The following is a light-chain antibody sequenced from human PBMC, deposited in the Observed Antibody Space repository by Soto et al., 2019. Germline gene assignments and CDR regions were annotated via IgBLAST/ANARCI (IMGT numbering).Light chain of an antibody. J-gene: IGKJ1*01. CDR3: QQYDNWPQM. V-gene: IGKV3-15*01. CDR2: GAS. CDR1: QSVSSD. Sequence: EIVMTQSPATLSVSPGERATLSCRASQSVSSDLAWYQHKPGQAPRLLIYGASTRATGIPARFSGRGSGTEFTLTISSLQSVDFAVYYCQQYDNWPQMFGQGTKVEIK.